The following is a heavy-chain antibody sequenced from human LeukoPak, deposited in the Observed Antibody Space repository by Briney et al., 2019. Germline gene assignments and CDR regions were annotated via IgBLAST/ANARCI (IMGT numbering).Heavy chain of an antibody. V-gene: IGHV4-34*01. CDR3: ARVLTGYSEGSIDY. J-gene: IGHJ4*02. Sequence: SETLSLTCAVYGGSFSGYYWSWIRQPPGKGLEWIGEVSHSGSTNYNPSLKSRVTISVDTSKNQLSLKLTSVTAADAALYCCARVLTGYSEGSIDYWGQGILVTVSS. CDR2: VSHSGST. D-gene: IGHD3-9*01. CDR1: GGSFSGYY.